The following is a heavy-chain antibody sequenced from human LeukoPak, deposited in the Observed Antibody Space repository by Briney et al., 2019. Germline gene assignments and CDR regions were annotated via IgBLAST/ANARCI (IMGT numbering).Heavy chain of an antibody. CDR3: ASLLTGYTLDY. CDR1: GGSISNYF. D-gene: IGHD7-27*01. Sequence: PSETLSLTCTVSGGSISNYFWSWIRQPPGKGLEWIGEINHSGSTNYNPSLKSRVTISVDTSKNQFSLKLSSVTAADTAVYYCASLLTGYTLDYWGQGTLVTVSS. CDR2: INHSGST. J-gene: IGHJ4*02. V-gene: IGHV4-34*01.